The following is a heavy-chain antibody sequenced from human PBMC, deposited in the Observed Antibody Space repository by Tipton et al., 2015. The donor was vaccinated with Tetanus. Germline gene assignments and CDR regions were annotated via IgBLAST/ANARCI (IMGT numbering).Heavy chain of an antibody. Sequence: TLSLTCTVSGGSIASQYWSWIRQPAGKGLEWIGRTYIRGTTTYNPSLKSRVTISVDTSENQMSLRLTSVTAADTAVYYCARGRDGYNYPFDYWGQGTLVIVSS. J-gene: IGHJ4*02. CDR1: GGSIASQY. D-gene: IGHD5-24*01. CDR2: TYIRGTT. V-gene: IGHV4-4*07. CDR3: ARGRDGYNYPFDY.